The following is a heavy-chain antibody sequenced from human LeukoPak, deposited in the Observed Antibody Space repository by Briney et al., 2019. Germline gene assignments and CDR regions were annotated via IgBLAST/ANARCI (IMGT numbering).Heavy chain of an antibody. Sequence: ASVKVSCKASGYTFTDYYMHWVRQAPGQGLEWMGWINPNSGGTNYAQKFQGRVTMTRDTSISTAYMELSRLRSDDTAVYYCARAKGYDSSVLYYFDYWGQGTLVTVSS. CDR3: ARAKGYDSSVLYYFDY. J-gene: IGHJ4*02. V-gene: IGHV1-2*02. D-gene: IGHD3-22*01. CDR2: INPNSGGT. CDR1: GYTFTDYY.